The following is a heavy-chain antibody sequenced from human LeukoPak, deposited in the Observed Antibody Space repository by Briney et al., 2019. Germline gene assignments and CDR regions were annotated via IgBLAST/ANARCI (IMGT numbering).Heavy chain of an antibody. D-gene: IGHD3-3*01. V-gene: IGHV1-8*01. CDR1: GYTFTSYD. Sequence: ASVTVSCKASGYTFTSYDINWVRQAPGQGLEWMGWMNPNSGNTVYAQKFQGRVTMPRNTSISTAYMELSSLRSEDTAVYYCARGYGPPSGGHNMYYDFWSGYYSTGYYYYGMDVWGQGTTVTVSS. CDR2: MNPNSGNT. J-gene: IGHJ6*02. CDR3: ARGYGPPSGGHNMYYDFWSGYYSTGYYYYGMDV.